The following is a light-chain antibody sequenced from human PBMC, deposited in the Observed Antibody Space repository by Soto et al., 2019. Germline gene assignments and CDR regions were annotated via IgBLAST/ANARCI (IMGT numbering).Light chain of an antibody. CDR3: SSYTSSSTRV. J-gene: IGLJ1*01. V-gene: IGLV2-14*03. Sequence: QSALTQPASVSGSPGQSITISCTGTSTDVGRYNFVSWYQQHPGKAPKLMIHDVSYRPSGVSRRFSGSKSGNTASLTISGLQAEDEADYYCSSYTSSSTRVFGTGTKVTVL. CDR2: DVS. CDR1: STDVGRYNF.